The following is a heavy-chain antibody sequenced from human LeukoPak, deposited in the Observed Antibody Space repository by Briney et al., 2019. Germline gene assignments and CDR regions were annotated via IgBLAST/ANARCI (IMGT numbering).Heavy chain of an antibody. CDR1: GGSISSGTYY. Sequence: SSETLSLTCTVSGGSISSGTYYWSWIRRPAGKGLEWIGRIHTSGSTNYNPSLQSRVTISVDTSKNQFSLKLSSVTAADTAVYYCARHATIENYWYFDLWGRGTLVTVSS. J-gene: IGHJ2*01. D-gene: IGHD4/OR15-4a*01. CDR3: ARHATIENYWYFDL. CDR2: IHTSGST. V-gene: IGHV4-61*02.